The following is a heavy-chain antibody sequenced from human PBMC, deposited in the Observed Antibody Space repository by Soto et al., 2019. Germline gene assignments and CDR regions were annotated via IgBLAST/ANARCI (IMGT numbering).Heavy chain of an antibody. J-gene: IGHJ6*02. CDR2: IYPGDSDT. CDR3: ARHECFTNGVCYGSLSLRVDV. D-gene: IGHD2-8*01. CDR1: GYSFTSYW. Sequence: GESLKISCKGSGYSFTSYWIGWVRQMPGKSLEWMGIIYPGDSDTRYSPSFQGQVTISADKSISTAYLQWSSLKASDTAMYYRARHECFTNGVCYGSLSLRVDVWGQGTTVTVS. V-gene: IGHV5-51*01.